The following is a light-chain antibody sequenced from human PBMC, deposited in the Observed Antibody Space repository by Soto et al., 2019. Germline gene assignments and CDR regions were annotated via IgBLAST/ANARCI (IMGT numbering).Light chain of an antibody. J-gene: IGLJ3*02. V-gene: IGLV4-69*01. CDR3: QTWGTGILV. Sequence: QLVLTQSPSASASLGASVKLTCTLSSGHSSYAIAWHQQQPEKGPRYLMKLNSDGSHNKGDGIPDRFSGSSSGAERYLTISGLQSEDEADYYCQTWGTGILVFGGGTKLTVL. CDR2: LNSDGSH. CDR1: SGHSSYA.